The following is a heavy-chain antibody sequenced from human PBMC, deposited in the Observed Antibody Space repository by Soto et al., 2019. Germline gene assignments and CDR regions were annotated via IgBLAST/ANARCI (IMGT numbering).Heavy chain of an antibody. CDR3: VKDRWVDY. D-gene: IGHD6-13*01. CDR2: ISSNGGST. J-gene: IGHJ4*02. CDR1: GFTFSSYA. Sequence: PGGSLRLSCSVSGFTFSSYAMHWVRQAPGKGLEYASSISSNGGSTYYADSVKGRFTISRDNSKNTLNLQMSSLTTEDTAVYYCVKDRWVDYWGQGTLVTVSS. V-gene: IGHV3-64D*06.